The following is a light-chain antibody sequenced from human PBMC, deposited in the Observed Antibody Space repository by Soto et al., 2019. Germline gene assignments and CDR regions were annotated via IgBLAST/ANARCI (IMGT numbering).Light chain of an antibody. V-gene: IGLV1-40*01. Sequence: QSVLTQPPSASGAPGQRVTISCTGSSSNIGAGYDVHWYQHLAGAAPKLVIYGNTNRPSGVPDRFSGSKSGTSASLAITGLQAEDEADYYCQSYDSSLNNYVFATGTKVTVL. CDR2: GNT. J-gene: IGLJ1*01. CDR1: SSNIGAGYD. CDR3: QSYDSSLNNYV.